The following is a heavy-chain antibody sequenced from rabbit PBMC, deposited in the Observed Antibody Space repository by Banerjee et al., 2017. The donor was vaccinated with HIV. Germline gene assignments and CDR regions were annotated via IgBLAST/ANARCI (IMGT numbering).Heavy chain of an antibody. CDR2: ITGDSSGFT. CDR3: ARDTGPSFTSYGMDL. V-gene: IGHV1S40*01. Sequence: QSLEESGGDLVKPGASLTLTCTASGFSFSSSDYMCWVRQAPGKGLEWISCITGDSSGFTYSATWAKGRFTCSKPTSTTVTLQMTSMTGADTATYFCARDTGPSFTSYGMDLWGPGTLVTVS. CDR1: GFSFSSSDY. D-gene: IGHD7-1*01. J-gene: IGHJ6*01.